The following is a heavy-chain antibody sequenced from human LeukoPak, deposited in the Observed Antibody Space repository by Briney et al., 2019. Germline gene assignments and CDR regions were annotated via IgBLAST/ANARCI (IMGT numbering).Heavy chain of an antibody. Sequence: GGSQRLSCAASGFTFSSYGMHWVRQAPGKGLDWVTFIRYDGSNEYYADSVKGRFTISRDNAKNTLYLQMNSLRAEDTAVYYCARSHGTIVFDNWGQGTLVTVSS. CDR1: GFTFSSYG. V-gene: IGHV3-30*02. J-gene: IGHJ4*02. CDR2: IRYDGSNE. CDR3: ARSHGTIVFDN. D-gene: IGHD1-14*01.